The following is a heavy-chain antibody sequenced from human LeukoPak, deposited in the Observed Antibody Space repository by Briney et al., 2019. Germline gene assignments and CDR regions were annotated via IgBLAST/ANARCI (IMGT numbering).Heavy chain of an antibody. CDR3: VKNDGWFHLAQ. V-gene: IGHV3-7*03. Sequence: GGSLRLSCTASGFTFGEYAVSWFRRAPGKGLEWVGHIKNDGSETYYLDSLKGRFSISRDNTNNALYLQMNSLRVEDTAVYYCVKNDGWFHLAQWGQGTLVTVSS. CDR1: GFTFGEYA. D-gene: IGHD6-19*01. CDR2: IKNDGSET. J-gene: IGHJ4*02.